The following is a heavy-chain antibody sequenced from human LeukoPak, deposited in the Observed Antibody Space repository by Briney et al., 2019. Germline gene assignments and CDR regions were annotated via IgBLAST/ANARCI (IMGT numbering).Heavy chain of an antibody. Sequence: ASVRVSCKASGYTFTGSYMHWVRQAPGQGFEWIGWISPASGTTKYAQNFQGRVTLTTDTSITTAYMELSSLTSDDTASYYCLNEHGGWGQGTPVTVSS. V-gene: IGHV1-2*02. D-gene: IGHD1-1*01. CDR3: LNEHGG. CDR1: GYTFTGSY. CDR2: ISPASGTT. J-gene: IGHJ4*02.